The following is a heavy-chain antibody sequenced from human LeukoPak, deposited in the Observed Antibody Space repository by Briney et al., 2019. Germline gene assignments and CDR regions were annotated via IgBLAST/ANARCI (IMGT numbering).Heavy chain of an antibody. CDR3: ATIAPWVVAAKTAADY. J-gene: IGHJ4*02. D-gene: IGHD2-15*01. V-gene: IGHV3-23*01. CDR1: GFTFSSYA. CDR2: ISGSGGST. Sequence: PGGSLRLSCAASGFTFSSYAMSWVRQAPGKGLEWVSAISGSGGSTYYADSVKGRFTISRDNSKNTLYLQMNSLRAEDTAVYYCATIAPWVVAAKTAADYWGQGTLVTVSS.